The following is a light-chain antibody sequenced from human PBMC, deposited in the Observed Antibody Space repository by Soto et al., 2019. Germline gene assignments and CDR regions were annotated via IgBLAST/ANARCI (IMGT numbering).Light chain of an antibody. CDR1: SSDVGVYNY. V-gene: IGLV2-14*01. J-gene: IGLJ3*02. CDR3: TSFTTSSIWV. Sequence: QSALTQPASVSGSPGQSITISRTGTSSDVGVYNYVSWYQQHPGKAPKLMICEVSNRPSGVSNRFSGSKSGNTASLTISGLRAEDEADYYCTSFTTSSIWVFGGGTKLTVL. CDR2: EVS.